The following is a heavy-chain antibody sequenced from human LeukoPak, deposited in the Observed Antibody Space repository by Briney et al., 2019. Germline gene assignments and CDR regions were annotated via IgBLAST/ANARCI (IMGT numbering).Heavy chain of an antibody. J-gene: IGHJ4*02. CDR1: GFTFSNYA. CDR3: ATSTVAKYDY. CDR2: IRGSGGTT. V-gene: IGHV3-23*01. Sequence: PGGSLRLSCAASGFTFSNYAMSWVRQAPGKGLEWVSVIRGSGGTTYYADSVKGRFTISRDNSKNTLYLQMNSLRAEDTALYYCATSTVAKYDYWGQGTLVAVSS. D-gene: IGHD4-11*01.